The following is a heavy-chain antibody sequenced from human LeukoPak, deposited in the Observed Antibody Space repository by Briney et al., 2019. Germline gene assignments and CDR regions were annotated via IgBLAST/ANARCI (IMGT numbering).Heavy chain of an antibody. CDR1: GLIFSTYA. CDR3: ARDFWSGYYTED. CDR2: ISGSSSGSTSII. Sequence: AGGSLRLSCAFSGLIFSTYAMNWVRQAPGKGLEWISYISGSSSGSTSIIHYADSVKGRFTISRDNAKNSLHLQMDRLSAEDTAVYYCARDFWSGYYTEDWGQGALVIVSS. D-gene: IGHD3-3*01. V-gene: IGHV3-48*04. J-gene: IGHJ4*02.